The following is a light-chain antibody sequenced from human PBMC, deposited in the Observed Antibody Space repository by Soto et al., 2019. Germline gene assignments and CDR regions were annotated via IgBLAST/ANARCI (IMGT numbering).Light chain of an antibody. Sequence: EIVLTQSPGTLSLSPGERATLSCRASQSVSSSYLAWYQQKPGQAPRLLIYGASSRATGIPDRFSGSGSGTDFTLTLSRLEPGDFAVYYCQQYGSSPVTFGPGTKVDIK. CDR1: QSVSSSY. CDR3: QQYGSSPVT. J-gene: IGKJ3*01. CDR2: GAS. V-gene: IGKV3-20*01.